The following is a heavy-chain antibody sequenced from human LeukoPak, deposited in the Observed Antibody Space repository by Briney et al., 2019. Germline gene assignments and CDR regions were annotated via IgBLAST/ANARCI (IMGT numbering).Heavy chain of an antibody. CDR2: ISSSSSYI. D-gene: IGHD1-26*01. V-gene: IGHV3-21*01. CDR3: ARVPYSGYHFDY. Sequence: KTGGSLRLSCAASGFTFSRYVMNWVRQAPGKGLEWVSSISSSSSYIKYADSVMGRFTISRDNAKNSLYLQMNSLRGEDTAVYYCARVPYSGYHFDYWGQGTLVTVSS. CDR1: GFTFSRYV. J-gene: IGHJ4*02.